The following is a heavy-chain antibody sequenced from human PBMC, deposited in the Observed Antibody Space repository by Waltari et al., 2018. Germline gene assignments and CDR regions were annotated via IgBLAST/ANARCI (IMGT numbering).Heavy chain of an antibody. Sequence: QVQLQESGPGLVKPSETLSLTCTVSGGSISSYYWSWIRQPAGKGLEWIGRIYTSGSTNYNPSLKSRVTMSVDTSKNQFSLKLSSVTAADTAVYYCARDFEKRKYYDSSGYFGYWGQGTLVTVSS. CDR2: IYTSGST. V-gene: IGHV4-4*07. CDR3: ARDFEKRKYYDSSGYFGY. J-gene: IGHJ4*02. CDR1: GGSISSYY. D-gene: IGHD3-22*01.